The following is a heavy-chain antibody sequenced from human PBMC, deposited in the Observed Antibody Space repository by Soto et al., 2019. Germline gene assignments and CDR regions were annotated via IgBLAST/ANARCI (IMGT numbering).Heavy chain of an antibody. CDR3: ARYCSSTSCKGDAFDI. V-gene: IGHV3-7*01. D-gene: IGHD2-2*01. Sequence: VGSLRLSCAASGFTFSSYWMSWVRQAPGKGLEWVANIKQDGSEKYYVDSVKGRFTISRDNAKNSLYLQMNSLRAEDTAVYYCARYCSSTSCKGDAFDIWGQGTMVTVSS. J-gene: IGHJ3*02. CDR2: IKQDGSEK. CDR1: GFTFSSYW.